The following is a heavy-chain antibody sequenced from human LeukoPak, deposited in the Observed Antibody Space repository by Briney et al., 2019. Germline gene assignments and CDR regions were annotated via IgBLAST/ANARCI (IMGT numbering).Heavy chain of an antibody. CDR1: GGSISSSSYS. CDR3: ASLTGGWTLGY. J-gene: IGHJ4*02. D-gene: IGHD3-16*01. V-gene: IGHV4-39*01. CDR2: ISYSGST. Sequence: SETLSLTCTVSGGSISSSSYSWGWIRQPPGKGLEWIGSISYSGSTYYNPSLKSRVTISVDTSKYQFSLKLSSVTAADTAVYYCASLTGGWTLGYWGQGTLVTVSS.